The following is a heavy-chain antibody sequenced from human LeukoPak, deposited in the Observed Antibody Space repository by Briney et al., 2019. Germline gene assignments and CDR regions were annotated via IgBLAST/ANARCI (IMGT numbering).Heavy chain of an antibody. CDR3: ARDHRGFYYGSGSYYYLDV. CDR2: ILPAFGTS. Sequence: ASVKVSCKASGGSYNNYAITWVRQAPGQGLEWVGGILPAFGTSHYAQRFQGRVTITADESTGTTYMELSSLRSEDMAVYYCARDHRGFYYGSGSYYYLDVWGKGTTVTVSS. CDR1: GGSYNNYA. D-gene: IGHD3-10*01. V-gene: IGHV1-69*13. J-gene: IGHJ6*03.